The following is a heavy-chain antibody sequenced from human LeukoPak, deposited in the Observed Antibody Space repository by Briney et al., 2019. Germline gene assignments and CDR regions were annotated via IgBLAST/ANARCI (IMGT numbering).Heavy chain of an antibody. V-gene: IGHV4-59*01. CDR2: IYYSGGT. D-gene: IGHD6-13*01. Sequence: ASETLSLTCTGSGGSISPYYWNWIRQPPGKGLEWIGYIYYSGGTNYNDSLKSRVTISVDTSQNQFSLRLSSMTAADTAVYYCARRAAAVGTYYMDVWGKGTTVTVSS. CDR1: GGSISPYY. CDR3: ARRAAAVGTYYMDV. J-gene: IGHJ6*03.